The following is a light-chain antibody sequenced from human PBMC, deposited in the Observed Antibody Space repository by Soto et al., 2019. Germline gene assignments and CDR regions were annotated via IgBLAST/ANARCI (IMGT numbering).Light chain of an antibody. CDR3: QQRSIWVT. CDR2: DAS. CDR1: QSISNY. Sequence: EIVMTQSPATLSLSPGERATLSCRASQSISNYLAWYQQKPGQAPRLLIYDASNRATGIPARFSGSGSGTDFTITISSLEPEDFAVYYCQQRSIWVTFGGGTKVEIK. V-gene: IGKV3-11*01. J-gene: IGKJ4*01.